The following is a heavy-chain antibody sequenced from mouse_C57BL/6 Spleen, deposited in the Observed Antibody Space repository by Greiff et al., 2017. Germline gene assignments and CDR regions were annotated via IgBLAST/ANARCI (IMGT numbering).Heavy chain of an antibody. D-gene: IGHD5-1-1*01. V-gene: IGHV1-80*01. CDR1: GYAFSSYW. Sequence: VQLQQSGAELVKPGASVKISCKASGYAFSSYWMNWVKQRPGQGLEWIGQIYPGDGDTNYNGKFKGKATLTADKSSSTAYMQHISLTSEDSAVYAGARYGKYPPYAMDYWGQGTSVTVSS. J-gene: IGHJ4*01. CDR2: IYPGDGDT. CDR3: ARYGKYPPYAMDY.